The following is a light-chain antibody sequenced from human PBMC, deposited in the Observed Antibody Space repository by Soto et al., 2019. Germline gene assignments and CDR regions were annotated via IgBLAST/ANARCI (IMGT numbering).Light chain of an antibody. CDR3: SSYTSSRTSSGTLVV. V-gene: IGLV2-14*01. CDR2: EVT. Sequence: QSVLTQPASVSGSPGQSITISCTGTSSDVGGYDYVSWYQQHPGKAPKLMIYEVTNRPSGVSSRFSGSKSGNTASLTISGLQAEDEADYYCSSYTSSRTSSGTLVVFGGGTKLTVL. CDR1: SSDVGGYDY. J-gene: IGLJ2*01.